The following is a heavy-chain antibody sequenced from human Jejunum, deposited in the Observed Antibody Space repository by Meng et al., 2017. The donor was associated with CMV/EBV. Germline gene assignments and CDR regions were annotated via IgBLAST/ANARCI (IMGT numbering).Heavy chain of an antibody. CDR2: ISPRSGGT. J-gene: IGHJ4*02. V-gene: IGHV1-2*02. Sequence: SGYTFTGSYIHWVRQAPGQGLGWMGWISPRSGGTLYAQKFQGRVTMTRDTSITTAYLELSTLKSEDTAVYFCARDPLSGYFYFDYWGQGVPVTVSS. CDR3: ARDPLSGYFYFDY. CDR1: GYTFTGSY. D-gene: IGHD2-2*03.